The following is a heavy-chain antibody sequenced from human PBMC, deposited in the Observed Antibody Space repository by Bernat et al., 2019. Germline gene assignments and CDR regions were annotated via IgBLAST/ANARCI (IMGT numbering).Heavy chain of an antibody. CDR1: GFSFSSYG. CDR3: ARRAEAGARGFEY. D-gene: IGHD6-19*01. CDR2: ISGNSDGT. Sequence: EVQLLEAGGGLVQPGGSLKLSCAASGFSFSSYGMYWVRQAPGKGLEWISGISGNSDGTYYADSVKGRFTISRDNSRETLYLQMSSLTGEDTAQYYCARRAEAGARGFEYWGQGTPVMVSS. V-gene: IGHV3-23*01. J-gene: IGHJ4*02.